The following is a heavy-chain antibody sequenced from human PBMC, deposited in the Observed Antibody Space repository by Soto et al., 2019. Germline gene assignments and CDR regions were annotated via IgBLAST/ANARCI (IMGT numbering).Heavy chain of an antibody. CDR1: GFTFNHYW. Sequence: EVPLVESGGGLVQPGGSLRLSCTVSGFTFNHYWMNWVRQAPGKGLEWLANIKQDGSDKYYVDSVKGRFTISRDNAKNSLDLQMNRLRAEDTAVYYCVSCRAFGDWGQGTVVTVSS. CDR2: IKQDGSDK. J-gene: IGHJ4*02. V-gene: IGHV3-7*01. CDR3: VSCRAFGD.